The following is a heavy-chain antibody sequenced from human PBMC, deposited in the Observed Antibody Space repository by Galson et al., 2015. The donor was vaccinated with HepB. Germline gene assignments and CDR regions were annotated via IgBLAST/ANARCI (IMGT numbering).Heavy chain of an antibody. J-gene: IGHJ5*02. CDR2: ISGSGDTV. Sequence: SLRLSCAASGFTFGDYYMSWIRRAPGEGLEWISYISGSGDTVHYADSVKGRFTISRDNAKNSLSLQMSSLTAEDTAVYYCARDYYGSGSYARFDPWGQGTLVTVSS. CDR3: ARDYYGSGSYARFDP. V-gene: IGHV3-11*01. D-gene: IGHD3-10*01. CDR1: GFTFGDYY.